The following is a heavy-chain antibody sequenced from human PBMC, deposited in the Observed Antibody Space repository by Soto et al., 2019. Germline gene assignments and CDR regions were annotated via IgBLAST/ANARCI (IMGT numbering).Heavy chain of an antibody. CDR3: ARRGEWYYYMDV. D-gene: IGHD2-21*01. Sequence: SETLSLTCTVSGGSISSYYWSWIRQPPGKGLEWIGYIYYSGSTNYNPSLKSRVTISVDTSKNQFSLKLSSVTAADTAVYCCARRGEWYYYMDVWGKGTTVTVSS. V-gene: IGHV4-59*08. CDR2: IYYSGST. J-gene: IGHJ6*03. CDR1: GGSISSYY.